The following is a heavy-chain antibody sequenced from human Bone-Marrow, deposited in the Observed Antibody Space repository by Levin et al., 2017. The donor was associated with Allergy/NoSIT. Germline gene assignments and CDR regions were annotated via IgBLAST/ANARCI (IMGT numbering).Heavy chain of an antibody. J-gene: IGHJ4*02. CDR1: GFTFSSSW. Sequence: PGGSLRLSCAASGFTFSSSWMHWVRQTPGKGLVWVSRINRDGTSTTYVDSVKGRFTISRDNAKNTVYLQMNSLRVEDTAVYYCARDRRWGSSSSGFDYWGQGTLVTVSS. CDR3: ARDRRWGSSSSGFDY. D-gene: IGHD6-6*01. CDR2: INRDGTST. V-gene: IGHV3-74*01.